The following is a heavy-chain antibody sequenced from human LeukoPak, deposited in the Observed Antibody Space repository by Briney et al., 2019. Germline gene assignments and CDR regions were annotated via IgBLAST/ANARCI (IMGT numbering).Heavy chain of an antibody. Sequence: PGGSLRLSCAASGFTFSSYEMNWVRQAPGKGLEWVSYISSSGSTKYYADSVKGRFTISRDNAKNSLYLQMNSLRAEDTAVYYCASYRALRYFDWFPYYYYGMDVWGKGTTVTVSS. CDR2: ISSSGSTK. D-gene: IGHD3-9*01. J-gene: IGHJ6*04. CDR1: GFTFSSYE. CDR3: ASYRALRYFDWFPYYYYGMDV. V-gene: IGHV3-48*03.